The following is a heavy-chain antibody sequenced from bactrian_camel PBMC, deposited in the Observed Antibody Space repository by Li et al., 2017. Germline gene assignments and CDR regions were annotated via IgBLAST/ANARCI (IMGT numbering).Heavy chain of an antibody. V-gene: IGHV3S1*01. Sequence: HVQLVESGGGSVQAGGSLRLSCAASGYTYNRNCMAWFRQAPGKEREGVARIATGSGNTYYADSVKGRFTISQDNAKNTVYLQMNSLKPEDTAVYYCAADRMACLRPSVQLAAYNFWGQGTQVTVS. CDR3: AADRMACLRPSVQLAAYNF. J-gene: IGHJ4*01. CDR1: GYTYNRNC. CDR2: IATGSGNT.